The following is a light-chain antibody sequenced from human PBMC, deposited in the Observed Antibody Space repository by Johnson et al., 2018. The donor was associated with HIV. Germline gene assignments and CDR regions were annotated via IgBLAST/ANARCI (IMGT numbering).Light chain of an antibody. J-gene: IGLJ1*01. CDR3: GTWDSSLSGV. CDR1: SSNIGSNY. V-gene: IGLV1-51*02. CDR2: ENN. Sequence: VTISCSGSSSNIGSNYVSWYQPVPGTAPKLLIYENNKRPSGIPDRFSGSKSGTSATLGITGLQTGDEADYYCGTWDSSLSGVFGTGTKVTVL.